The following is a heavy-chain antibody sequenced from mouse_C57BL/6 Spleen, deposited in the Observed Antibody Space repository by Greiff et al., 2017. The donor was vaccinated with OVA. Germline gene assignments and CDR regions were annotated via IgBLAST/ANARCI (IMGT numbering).Heavy chain of an antibody. J-gene: IGHJ2*01. CDR2: INPSSGYT. D-gene: IGHD5-1*01. CDR1: GYTFTSYT. V-gene: IGHV1-4*01. Sequence: QVQLKESGAELARPGASVKMSCKASGYTFTSYTMHWVTQRPGQGLEWIGYINPSSGYTKYNQKFKDKATLTADKSSSTAYMQLSSLTSEDSAVYYCARLREEYPHYYFDYWGQGTTLTVSS. CDR3: ARLREEYPHYYFDY.